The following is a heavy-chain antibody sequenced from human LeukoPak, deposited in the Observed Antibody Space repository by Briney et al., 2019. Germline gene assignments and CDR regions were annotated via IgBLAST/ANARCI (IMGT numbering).Heavy chain of an antibody. CDR1: GFTFSSYG. V-gene: IGHV3-30*18. D-gene: IGHD5-18*01. Sequence: GGSLRLSCAASGFTFSSYGMHWVRQAPGKGLEWVAVISFDGRNKYFADSVKGRFTISRDNSKNTLYLQMNSLRAEDTAVYYCAKEKYRGYSYGSGDYWGQGTLVTVSS. CDR2: ISFDGRNK. CDR3: AKEKYRGYSYGSGDY. J-gene: IGHJ4*02.